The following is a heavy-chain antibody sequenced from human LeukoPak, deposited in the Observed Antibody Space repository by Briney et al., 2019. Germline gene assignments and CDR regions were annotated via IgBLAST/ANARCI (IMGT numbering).Heavy chain of an antibody. Sequence: GGSLRLSCAASGFTFSSYSMNWVRQAPGKGLEWVSSISSSSSYIYYADSVKGRFTISRDNAKNSLYLQMNSLRAEDTAVYYCARASSGSKGYYFDYWGQGTLVTVSS. CDR3: ARASSGSKGYYFDY. CDR2: ISSSSSYI. J-gene: IGHJ4*02. CDR1: GFTFSSYS. D-gene: IGHD6-19*01. V-gene: IGHV3-21*01.